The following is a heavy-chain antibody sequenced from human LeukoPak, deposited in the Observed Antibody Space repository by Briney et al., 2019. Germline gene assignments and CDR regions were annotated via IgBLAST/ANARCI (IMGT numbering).Heavy chain of an antibody. CDR3: ARDGVWGSSSQRTFDP. CDR2: IYYSGST. Sequence: SQTLSLTCTVSGGSFSSGDYYWSWIRQPPGKGLEWIGYIYYSGSTYYNPSLKSRVTISVDTSKNQFSLKLSSVTASDTSVYYCARDGVWGSSSQRTFDPWGQGTLVTVSS. V-gene: IGHV4-30-4*08. J-gene: IGHJ5*02. D-gene: IGHD2-8*01. CDR1: GGSFSSGDYY.